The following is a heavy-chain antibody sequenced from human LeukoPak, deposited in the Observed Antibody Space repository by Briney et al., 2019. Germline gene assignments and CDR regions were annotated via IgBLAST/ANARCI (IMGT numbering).Heavy chain of an antibody. CDR3: ARLGSGSYYFDY. V-gene: IGHV4-30-2*01. Sequence: PSETLSLTCTVSGGSISSGGYYWSWIRQPPGKGLEWIGYIYHSGSTYYNPSLKSRVTISVDRSKNQFSLKLSSVTAADTAVYYCARLGSGSYYFDYWGQGTLVTVSS. D-gene: IGHD1-26*01. J-gene: IGHJ4*02. CDR1: GGSISSGGYY. CDR2: IYHSGST.